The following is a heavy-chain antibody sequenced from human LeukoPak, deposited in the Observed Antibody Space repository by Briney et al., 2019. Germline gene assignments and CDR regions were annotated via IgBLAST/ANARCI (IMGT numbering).Heavy chain of an antibody. CDR1: AYTFTGYY. CDR2: INPDSGGT. Sequence: ASVKVSCKASAYTFTGYYIHWVRQAPGQGLEWMGRINPDSGGTTYAQKFQDRVTMTRDTSISTAYMELNRLRSDDTAIYFCARDLSGSRYGCGWLDPWGQGTVVTVSS. CDR3: ARDLSGSRYGCGWLDP. V-gene: IGHV1-2*06. D-gene: IGHD5-18*01. J-gene: IGHJ5*02.